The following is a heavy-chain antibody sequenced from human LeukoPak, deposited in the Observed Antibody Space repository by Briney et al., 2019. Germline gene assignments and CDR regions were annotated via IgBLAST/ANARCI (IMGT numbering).Heavy chain of an antibody. D-gene: IGHD1-26*01. V-gene: IGHV4-59*11. CDR3: ARDIEEVGATLYLDY. CDR2: INYSGTT. Sequence: SETLSLTCTDSGGSITSHYWSWIRKTPGKELEFIVQINYSGTTYYNPSLKTRVTLSIDTSKNQFSLKLSSVTASDTAVYYCARDIEEVGATLYLDYWGQGTLVTVSS. J-gene: IGHJ4*02. CDR1: GGSITSHY.